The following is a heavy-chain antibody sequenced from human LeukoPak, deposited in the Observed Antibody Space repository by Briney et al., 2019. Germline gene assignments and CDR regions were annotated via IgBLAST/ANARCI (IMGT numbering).Heavy chain of an antibody. Sequence: SETLSLTCTVSGYSISSGYYWSWIRQPAGKGLEWIGRIYASGSTNYNPSLKSRVTISVDTSKNQFSLKLSSVTAADTAVYYCARGLDQLTSYFDYWGQGTLVTVSS. CDR1: GYSISSGYY. V-gene: IGHV4-61*02. D-gene: IGHD2-2*01. CDR3: ARGLDQLTSYFDY. J-gene: IGHJ4*02. CDR2: IYASGST.